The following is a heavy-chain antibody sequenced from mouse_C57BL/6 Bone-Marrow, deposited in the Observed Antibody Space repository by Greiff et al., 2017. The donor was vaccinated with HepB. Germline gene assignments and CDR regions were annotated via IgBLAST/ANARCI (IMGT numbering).Heavy chain of an antibody. V-gene: IGHV1-64*01. CDR1: GYTFTSYW. D-gene: IGHD1-1*01. CDR3: ARRGTTVVDAMDY. J-gene: IGHJ4*01. CDR2: IHPNSGST. Sequence: QVQLQQPGAELVKPGASVKLSCKASGYTFTSYWMHWVKQRPGQGLEWIGMIHPNSGSTNYNEKFKSKATLTVDKSSSTAYMQLSSLTSEDSAVYYCARRGTTVVDAMDYWGQGTSVTVSS.